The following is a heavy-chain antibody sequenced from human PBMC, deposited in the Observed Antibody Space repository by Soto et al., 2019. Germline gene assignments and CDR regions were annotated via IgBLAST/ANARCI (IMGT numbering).Heavy chain of an antibody. D-gene: IGHD2-2*01. Sequence: QVQLVQSGAEVKKPGDSVKVSCKAFGYTFTSYYMHWVRQPPGQGLEWMGIINPSGGSTNYAQNFQGRVAMTRDTSTSTVYLDLSSLRFDDTAMYYCARDLVVGPSYYCYGMDVWGQGTTVTVSS. J-gene: IGHJ6*02. CDR2: INPSGGST. CDR3: ARDLVVGPSYYCYGMDV. CDR1: GYTFTSYY. V-gene: IGHV1-46*01.